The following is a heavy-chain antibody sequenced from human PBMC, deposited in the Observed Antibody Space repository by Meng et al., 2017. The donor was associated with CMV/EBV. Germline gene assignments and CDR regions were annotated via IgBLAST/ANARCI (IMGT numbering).Heavy chain of an antibody. CDR1: GYTFTGYY. J-gene: IGHJ5*02. V-gene: IGHV1-69*05. Sequence: SVKVSCKASGYTFTGYYMHWVRQAPGQGLEWMGGIIPIFGTANYAQKFQGRVTITTDESTSTAYMELSSLRSEDTAVYYCARRVTMAGNWFDPWGQATLVTVSS. CDR2: IIPIFGTA. CDR3: ARRVTMAGNWFDP. D-gene: IGHD4/OR15-4a*01.